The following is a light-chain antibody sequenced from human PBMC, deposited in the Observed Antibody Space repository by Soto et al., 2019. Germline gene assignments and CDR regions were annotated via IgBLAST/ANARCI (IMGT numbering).Light chain of an antibody. Sequence: EIVLTQSPGTLSLSPGARAPLSCRASQTVSSSFLAWYQQTPGQAPRLLIYAASSRATGIPDRFSGSGSGTDFTLTISRLEPEDFAVYYCQQYGNSPQTFGQGTKVDI. V-gene: IGKV3-20*01. J-gene: IGKJ1*01. CDR1: QTVSSSF. CDR2: AAS. CDR3: QQYGNSPQT.